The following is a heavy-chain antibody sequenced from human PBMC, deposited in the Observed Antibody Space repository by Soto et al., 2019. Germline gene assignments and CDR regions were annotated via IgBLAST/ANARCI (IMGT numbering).Heavy chain of an antibody. CDR1: GDSVSSNTAS. Sequence: XQTLSLTFAISGDSVSSNTASWNWIRQSPSRGLEWLGRTYFRSKWYNDYAVSAKSRIIINPDTSKNQFSLQLNSVTPEDTAVYFCAKGDNLGPKTGYAFDPWGQGIMVTGSS. J-gene: IGHJ5*02. CDR2: TYFRSKWYN. D-gene: IGHD5-12*01. V-gene: IGHV6-1*01. CDR3: AKGDNLGPKTGYAFDP.